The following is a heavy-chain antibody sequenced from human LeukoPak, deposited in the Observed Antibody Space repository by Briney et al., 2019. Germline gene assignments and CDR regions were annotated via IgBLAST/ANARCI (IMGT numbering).Heavy chain of an antibody. Sequence: PSETLSLTCTASGVSISSYYLSWIRQPPGKGLEWVGYICDSGSTNYNPSLKSRVTISVDTSKNQCSLQLSSVTAADTAVYYCAVAAAGTLCVLGGEGTVVSVSS. CDR2: ICDSGST. CDR3: AVAAAGTLCVL. V-gene: IGHV4-59*01. J-gene: IGHJ4*02. CDR1: GVSISSYY. D-gene: IGHD6-13*01.